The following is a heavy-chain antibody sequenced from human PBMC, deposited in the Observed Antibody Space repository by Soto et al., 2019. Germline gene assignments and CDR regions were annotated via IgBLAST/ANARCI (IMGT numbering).Heavy chain of an antibody. CDR2: IHHTVST. Sequence: PSETLSLTCSVSGRSISEINTYWGWIRQPTGEGLEWIGAIHHTVSTYYNPSLKSRVIISLDTSKNQFSLKLSSVTAADTALYYCARPEGGYGSGYSWFDPWGQGTRVTVSS. J-gene: IGHJ5*02. D-gene: IGHD5-12*01. CDR3: ARPEGGYGSGYSWFDP. CDR1: GRSISEINTY. V-gene: IGHV4-39*01.